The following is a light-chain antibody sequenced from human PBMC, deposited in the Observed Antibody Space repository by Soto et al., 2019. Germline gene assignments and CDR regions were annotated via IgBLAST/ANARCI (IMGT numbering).Light chain of an antibody. CDR2: DVS. V-gene: IGLV2-14*01. J-gene: IGLJ1*01. CDR3: SSYTSSSTLVV. CDR1: SSDVGGYNY. Sequence: QSALTQPASVSGSPGQSITISCTGTSSDVGGYNYVSWYQQHPGKAPKLMIYDVSNRPSGVSNRFSGSKSGNTASLTISGLQADDDADYYCSSYTSSSTLVVFGTGTKVTVL.